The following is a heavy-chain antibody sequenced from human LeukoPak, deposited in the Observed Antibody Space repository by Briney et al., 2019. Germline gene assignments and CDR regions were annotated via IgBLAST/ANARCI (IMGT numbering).Heavy chain of an antibody. V-gene: IGHV1-2*02. CDR3: AISSGSYYLGY. CDR2: INPNRGGT. Sequence: ASVKVSCKASGYTFTGYYMHWVRQAPGQGLEWMGWINPNRGGTNYAQKFQGRVTMTRDTSISTAYMELSRLRSEDTAVYYCAISSGSYYLGYWGQGTLVTVSS. D-gene: IGHD3-10*01. J-gene: IGHJ4*02. CDR1: GYTFTGYY.